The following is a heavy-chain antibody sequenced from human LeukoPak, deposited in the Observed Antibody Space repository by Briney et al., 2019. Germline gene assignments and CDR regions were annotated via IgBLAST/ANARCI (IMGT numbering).Heavy chain of an antibody. V-gene: IGHV3-9*01. CDR2: ISWNNGSI. CDR1: GFTFDDYA. Sequence: GGSLRLSCAASGFTFDDYAMHWVRQAPGKGLEWVSGISWNNGSIGYADSVKGRFTISRDNAKNSLYLQMNSLRAEDTALYYCAKDPYCTNGVCPPVDWGQGTLATVSS. CDR3: AKDPYCTNGVCPPVD. D-gene: IGHD2-8*01. J-gene: IGHJ4*02.